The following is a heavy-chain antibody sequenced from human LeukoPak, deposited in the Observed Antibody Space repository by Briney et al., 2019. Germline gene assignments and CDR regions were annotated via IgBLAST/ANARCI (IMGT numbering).Heavy chain of an antibody. J-gene: IGHJ4*02. D-gene: IGHD6-13*01. CDR1: GFSFGGYA. CDR2: LSGSGSTK. CDR3: AKSYRRYTSSYYGY. V-gene: IGHV3-23*01. Sequence: GGSLRLSCAASGFSFGGYAMNWVRQAPGKGLEWVAGLSGSGSTKFDADSVRGRFTISRDNSQGTLFLQMNSLRVEDTAVYYCAKSYRRYTSSYYGYWGQGTLVTVST.